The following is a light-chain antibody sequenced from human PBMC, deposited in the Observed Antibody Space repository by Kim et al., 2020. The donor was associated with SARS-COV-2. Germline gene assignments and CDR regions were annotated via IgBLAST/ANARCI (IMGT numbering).Light chain of an antibody. J-gene: IGKJ4*01. Sequence: EVVLTQSPGTLSLSPGESATLSCRASQSVRSSYLAWYQQKPGQAPRLLIYGASSRATGIPDRFSGSGSGTDFTLTISRLEPEDFAVYYCQQYDNSLFTFGRGTKVDIK. CDR2: GAS. CDR1: QSVRSSY. CDR3: QQYDNSLFT. V-gene: IGKV3-20*01.